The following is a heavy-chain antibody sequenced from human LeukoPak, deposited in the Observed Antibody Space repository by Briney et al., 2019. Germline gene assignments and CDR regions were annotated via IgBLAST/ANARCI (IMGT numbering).Heavy chain of an antibody. CDR1: GFTFSSYW. CDR2: IKQDGGEK. D-gene: IGHD1-26*01. Sequence: GGSLRLSCVVSGFTFSSYWMSWDRQAPGKGLDWVANIKQDGGEKYYVDSVKGRFTMSRDNAKNSLYLQMNSLRAEDTAVYYCARVQWELRGVGSYFEYWGQGALVTVSS. J-gene: IGHJ4*02. CDR3: ARVQWELRGVGSYFEY. V-gene: IGHV3-7*01.